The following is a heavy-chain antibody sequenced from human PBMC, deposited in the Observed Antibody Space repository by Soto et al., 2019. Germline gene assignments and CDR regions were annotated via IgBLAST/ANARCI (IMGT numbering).Heavy chain of an antibody. CDR3: VKDDRILGRRYFDL. V-gene: IGHV3-23*01. CDR1: GFTFSSYA. D-gene: IGHD2-15*01. J-gene: IGHJ2*01. CDR2: ISFSDGGT. Sequence: GGSLRLSCAASGFTFSSYAMTWVRQAPGKGLEWVSSISFSDGGTYYADSVKGRPTISRDNSKNTLFLQMNSLRVEDTAVYYCVKDDRILGRRYFDLWGRGTLVTVS.